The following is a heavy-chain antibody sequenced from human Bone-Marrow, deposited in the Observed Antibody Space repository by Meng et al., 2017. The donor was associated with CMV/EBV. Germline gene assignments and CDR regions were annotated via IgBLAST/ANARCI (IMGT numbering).Heavy chain of an antibody. J-gene: IGHJ4*02. Sequence: GESLKISCAASGFTLATYAMHWVRQPPGKGLLWVSRIYTDGTITTYADSVKGRFTISRDNAKNALYLQMNSLRPEDTAVYYCTRDTNWSFDSWGQGTRVTVSS. D-gene: IGHD1-1*01. CDR1: GFTLATYA. CDR3: TRDTNWSFDS. V-gene: IGHV3-74*01. CDR2: IYTDGTIT.